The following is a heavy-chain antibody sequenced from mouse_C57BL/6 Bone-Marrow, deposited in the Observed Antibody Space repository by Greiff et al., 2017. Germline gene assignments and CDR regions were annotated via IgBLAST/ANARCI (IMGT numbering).Heavy chain of an antibody. Sequence: VQLQQSGAELVRPGASVKLSCTASGFNIKDDYMHWVKQRPEQGLEWIGWIDPENGDTEYASKFQGKATITAESSSNTAYLQLSSLTSEDTAVYYCTPIYFSMDYWGQGTSVTVSS. CDR3: TPIYFSMDY. J-gene: IGHJ4*01. CDR1: GFNIKDDY. D-gene: IGHD6-5*01. V-gene: IGHV14-4*01. CDR2: IDPENGDT.